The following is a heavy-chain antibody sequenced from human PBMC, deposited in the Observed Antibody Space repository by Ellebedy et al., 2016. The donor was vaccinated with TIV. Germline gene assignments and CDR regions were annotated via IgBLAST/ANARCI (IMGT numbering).Heavy chain of an antibody. D-gene: IGHD1-26*01. V-gene: IGHV4-31*03. CDR2: IYYSGNT. Sequence: SETLSLTXTVSGGSISSGGFYWSWIRQFPGKGLEWIGYIYYSGNTDYNPSLKSRVSISGDTSKNQFSLKLNSLSAADTAVYFCARGRGGSYSIPFDVWGQGALVTVSS. CDR1: GGSISSGGFY. J-gene: IGHJ4*02. CDR3: ARGRGGSYSIPFDV.